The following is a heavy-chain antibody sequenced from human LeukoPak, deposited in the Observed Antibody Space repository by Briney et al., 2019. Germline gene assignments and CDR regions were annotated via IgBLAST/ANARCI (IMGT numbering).Heavy chain of an antibody. CDR1: GFTFSTYD. CDR3: AQGYYRRGVAFDI. J-gene: IGHJ3*02. CDR2: ISGSGGST. Sequence: GGSLRLSCAASGFTFSTYDMSWVRQAPRKGLEWVSAISGSGGSTYYADSVKGRFTISRDNSKNTLYMQMNRLRAEDTAVYYCAQGYYRRGVAFDIWGQGTMVTVSS. D-gene: IGHD1-26*01. V-gene: IGHV3-23*01.